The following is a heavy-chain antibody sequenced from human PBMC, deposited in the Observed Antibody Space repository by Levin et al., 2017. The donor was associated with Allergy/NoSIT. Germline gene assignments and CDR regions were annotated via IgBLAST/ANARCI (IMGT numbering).Heavy chain of an antibody. J-gene: IGHJ2*01. V-gene: IGHV1-8*01. CDR2: MNPNSGNT. CDR1: GYTFTSYD. D-gene: IGHD1-1*01. Sequence: PGESLKISCRASGYTFTSYDINWVRQATGQGLEWMGWMNPNSGNTGYAQQFQGRVTMTWDTSIGTAYLELSSLRSEDTAVYYCARAAWTSAGHFDLWGRGTLVTVPS. CDR3: ARAAWTSAGHFDL.